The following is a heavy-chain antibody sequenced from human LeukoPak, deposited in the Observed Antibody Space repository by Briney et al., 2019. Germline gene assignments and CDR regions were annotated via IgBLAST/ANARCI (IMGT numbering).Heavy chain of an antibody. CDR3: ATPSLRYSGSYLYDY. CDR2: IIPIFGTA. CDR1: GGTFSSYA. Sequence: SVKVSCKXSGGTFSSYAISWVRQAPGQGLEWMGGIIPIFGTANYAQKFQGRVTITTDESTSTAYMELSSLRSEDTAVYYCATPSLRYSGSYLYDYWGQGTLVTVSS. D-gene: IGHD1-26*01. J-gene: IGHJ4*02. V-gene: IGHV1-69*05.